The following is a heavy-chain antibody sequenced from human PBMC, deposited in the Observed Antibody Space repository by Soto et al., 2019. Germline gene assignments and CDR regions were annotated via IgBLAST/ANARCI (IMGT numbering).Heavy chain of an antibody. V-gene: IGHV2-26*01. CDR3: ARRHLAVAVSPWFDP. CDR2: IDSSGEK. J-gene: IGHJ5*02. CDR1: GLSITDSEMG. Sequence: QVTLKESGPVLVKPTETLTLRCTVSGLSITDSEMGVSWIRQPPGQPLEWLAHIDSSGEKSYRTFLKSRLAISKDTSKGQILLTMTNMDPADTATYYCARRHLAVAVSPWFDPWGQGIPVTVSS. D-gene: IGHD6-19*01.